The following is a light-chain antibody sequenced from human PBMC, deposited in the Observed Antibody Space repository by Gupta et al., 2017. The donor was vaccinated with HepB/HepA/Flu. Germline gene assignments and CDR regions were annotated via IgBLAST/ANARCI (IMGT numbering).Light chain of an antibody. J-gene: IGKJ1*01. CDR1: QSISSW. Sequence: DIQMTQSPSTLSASVGDRVTITCRASQSISSWLAWYQQKPGKAPKLLIYKASNLETGVPSRFSGSGSGTDFTLTISSLQPDDFATYYCQQYNSYPWTFGQGTKVEIK. CDR3: QQYNSYPWT. CDR2: KAS. V-gene: IGKV1-5*03.